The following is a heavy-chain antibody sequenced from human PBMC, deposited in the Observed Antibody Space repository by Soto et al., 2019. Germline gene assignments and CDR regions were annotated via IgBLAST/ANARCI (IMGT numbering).Heavy chain of an antibody. D-gene: IGHD3-3*01. Sequence: GGSLRLSCAASGFTFSNAWMSWVRQAPGKGLEWVGRIKSKTDGGTTDYAAPVKGRFTISRDDSKNTLYLQMNSLKTEDTAVYYCTTPSNRVWYDFWSGSHFYYYGMDVWGQGTTVTVSS. CDR1: GFTFSNAW. J-gene: IGHJ6*02. V-gene: IGHV3-15*01. CDR3: TTPSNRVWYDFWSGSHFYYYGMDV. CDR2: IKSKTDGGTT.